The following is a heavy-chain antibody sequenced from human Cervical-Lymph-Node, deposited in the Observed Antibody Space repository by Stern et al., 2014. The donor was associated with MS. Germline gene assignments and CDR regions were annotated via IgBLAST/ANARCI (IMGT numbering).Heavy chain of an antibody. J-gene: IGHJ6*02. CDR3: AHIAMHHDVWTASYYYYGMDV. D-gene: IGHD3/OR15-3a*01. Sequence: QVTLKESGPTLVKPTQTLTLTCTFSGFSLSTSGVGVGWIRQPPGKALEWLALIYWDDDKRYSPSLKSRLTITKDTSINQVVLTMTNMGPVDTATYYCAHIAMHHDVWTASYYYYGMDVWGQGTAVTVSS. CDR2: IYWDDDK. V-gene: IGHV2-5*02. CDR1: GFSLSTSGVG.